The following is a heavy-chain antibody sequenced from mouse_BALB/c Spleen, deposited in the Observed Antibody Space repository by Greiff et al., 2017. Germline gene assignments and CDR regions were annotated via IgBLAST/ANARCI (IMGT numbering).Heavy chain of an antibody. J-gene: IGHJ4*01. D-gene: IGHD1-1*01. Sequence: LQQPGSELVRPGASVKLSCKASGYTFTSYWMHWVKQRPGQGLEWIGNIYPGSGSTNYDEKFKSKATLTVDTSSSTAYMQLSSLTSEDSAVYYCTRRGLLYAMDYWGQGTSVTVSS. CDR3: TRRGLLYAMDY. CDR2: IYPGSGST. CDR1: GYTFTSYW. V-gene: IGHV1S22*01.